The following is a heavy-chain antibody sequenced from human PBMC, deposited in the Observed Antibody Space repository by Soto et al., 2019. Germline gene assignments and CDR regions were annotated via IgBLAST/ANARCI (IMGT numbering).Heavy chain of an antibody. CDR1: GYTFTSYA. J-gene: IGHJ4*02. D-gene: IGHD2-21*02. CDR2: INAGNGNT. CDR3: ARMIVVVTALDY. Sequence: QVQLVQSGAEEKKPGASVKVSCKASGYTFTSYAMHWVRQAPGQRLEWMGWINAGNGNTKYSQKFQGRVTITRDTAASTAYRELSSLRSADTAVYYCARMIVVVTALDYWGPGTLVTVSS. V-gene: IGHV1-3*05.